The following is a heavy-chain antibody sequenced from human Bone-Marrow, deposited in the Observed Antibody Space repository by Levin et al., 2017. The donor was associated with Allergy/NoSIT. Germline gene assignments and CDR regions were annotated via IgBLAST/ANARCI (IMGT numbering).Heavy chain of an antibody. D-gene: IGHD2-2*01. J-gene: IGHJ5*02. CDR3: ARDKAVVPAAYWFDP. CDR2: IWYDGSNK. CDR1: GFTFSSYG. V-gene: IGHV3-33*01. Sequence: PGGSLRLSCAASGFTFSSYGMHWVRQAPGKGLEWVAVIWYDGSNKYYADSVKGRFTISRDNSKNTLYLQMNSLRAEDTAVYYCARDKAVVPAAYWFDPWGQGTLVTVSS.